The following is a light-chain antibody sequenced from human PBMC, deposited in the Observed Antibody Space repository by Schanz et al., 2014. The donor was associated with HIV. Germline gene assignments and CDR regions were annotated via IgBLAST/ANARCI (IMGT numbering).Light chain of an antibody. CDR3: QSYDSSLSGHVV. CDR2: GDN. V-gene: IGLV1-40*01. CDR1: SSNIGAGFD. Sequence: QSVLTQPPSLSGAPGQWVTVSCSGGSSNIGAGFDVHWYQQLPGTAPKLLIYGDNSRPSGVPDRFSGSKSGTSASLAITGLQAEDEADYYCQSYDSSLSGHVVFGGGTKLTVL. J-gene: IGLJ2*01.